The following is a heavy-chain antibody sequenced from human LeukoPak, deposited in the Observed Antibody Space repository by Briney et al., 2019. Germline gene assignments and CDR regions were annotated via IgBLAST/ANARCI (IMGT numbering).Heavy chain of an antibody. J-gene: IGHJ4*02. D-gene: IGHD1-26*01. CDR2: INHSGST. Sequence: SETLSLTCAVYGGSLSGYYWSWIRQPPGKGLEWIGEINHSGSTNYNPSLKSRVTISVDTSKNQFSLKLTSVTAADTAVYYCARGVNSGYFDYCGQGTLVTVSS. CDR1: GGSLSGYY. CDR3: ARGVNSGYFDY. V-gene: IGHV4-34*01.